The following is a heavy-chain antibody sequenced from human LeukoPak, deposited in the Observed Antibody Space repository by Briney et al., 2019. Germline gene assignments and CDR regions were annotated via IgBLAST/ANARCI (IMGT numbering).Heavy chain of an antibody. CDR1: GGSISSYY. V-gene: IGHV4-59*01. CDR3: ARTTMVRGTYYMDV. J-gene: IGHJ6*03. Sequence: PSETLSLTCTVSGGSISSYYWSWLRQPPGKGLEWIEYIYCSGYTNYNHSLKSRVTISVDTSKTQFSLKLSSVTAADTAVYYCARTTMVRGTYYMDVWGKGTTVTISS. CDR2: IYCSGYT. D-gene: IGHD3-10*01.